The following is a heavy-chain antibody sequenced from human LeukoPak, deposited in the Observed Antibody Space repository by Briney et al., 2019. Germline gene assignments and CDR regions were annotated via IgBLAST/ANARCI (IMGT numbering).Heavy chain of an antibody. Sequence: GASVKVSCKASGGTFSSYAISWVRQAPGQGLEWMGGIIPIFGTANYAQKFQGRVAVTAGKSTSTAYMELSSLRSEDTAVYYCARDSPVAGSFDYWGQGTLVTVSS. CDR1: GGTFSSYA. V-gene: IGHV1-69*06. J-gene: IGHJ4*02. D-gene: IGHD6-19*01. CDR3: ARDSPVAGSFDY. CDR2: IIPIFGTA.